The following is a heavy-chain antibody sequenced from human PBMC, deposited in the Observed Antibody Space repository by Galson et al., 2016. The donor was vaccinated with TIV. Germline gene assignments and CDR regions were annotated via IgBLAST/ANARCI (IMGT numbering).Heavy chain of an antibody. V-gene: IGHV1-24*01. Sequence: SVKVSCKVSGYTLSEIAMHWVRQAPGKGLEWMGGFDPEAGRTIYAQKFHGRVTVTEGTATDTAYMEVNNLRSDDTAVYYCATVAWFPGHSLDSWGQGTLVTVSS. CDR3: ATVAWFPGHSLDS. CDR2: FDPEAGRT. D-gene: IGHD3-22*01. J-gene: IGHJ4*02. CDR1: GYTLSEIA.